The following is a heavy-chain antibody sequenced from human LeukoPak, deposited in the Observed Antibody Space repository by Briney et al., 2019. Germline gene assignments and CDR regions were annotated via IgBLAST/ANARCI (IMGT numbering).Heavy chain of an antibody. D-gene: IGHD2-2*01. Sequence: GGSLRLSCAASGVTLSSYAMSWARQAPGKGLEWVSSISSSSSYISYADSLKGRFTISRDNAKNSLSLQMNSLRAEDTAVYYCARAGSRLIEYRMDVWGQGTTVTVSS. CDR1: GVTLSSYA. CDR2: ISSSSSYI. J-gene: IGHJ6*02. CDR3: ARAGSRLIEYRMDV. V-gene: IGHV3-21*01.